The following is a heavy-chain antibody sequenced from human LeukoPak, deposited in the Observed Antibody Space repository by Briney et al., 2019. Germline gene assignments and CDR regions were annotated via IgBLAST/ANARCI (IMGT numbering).Heavy chain of an antibody. Sequence: SETLSLTCAVSGGSLSSYYWSWIRQLPGKGLECIGYIYYSGSTIYNPSLKSRVTISLDTSKNQFSLKLSSVTAADTAVYYCARGSLGYCTNGVCYYDYWGQGTLVTVSS. V-gene: IGHV4-59*01. CDR3: ARGSLGYCTNGVCYYDY. D-gene: IGHD2-8*01. CDR2: IYYSGST. CDR1: GGSLSSYY. J-gene: IGHJ4*02.